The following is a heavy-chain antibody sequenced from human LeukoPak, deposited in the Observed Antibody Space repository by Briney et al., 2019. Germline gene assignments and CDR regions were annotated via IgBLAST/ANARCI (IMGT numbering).Heavy chain of an antibody. V-gene: IGHV3-30-3*01. CDR2: ISYDGSNK. CDR1: GFTFSSYA. CDR3: ARDRRGFDY. J-gene: IGHJ4*02. Sequence: PGGSLRLSCAASGFTFSSYAVHWVRQAPGKGLEWVAVISYDGSNKYYADSVKGRFTISRDNSKNTLYLQMNSLRAEDTAVYYCARDRRGFDYWGQGTLVTVSS.